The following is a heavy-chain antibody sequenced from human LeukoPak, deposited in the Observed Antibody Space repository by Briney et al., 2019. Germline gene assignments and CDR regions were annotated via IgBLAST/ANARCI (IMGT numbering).Heavy chain of an antibody. CDR3: ATDTSYSWYDTFGEY. V-gene: IGHV1-18*01. Sequence: ASVKVSCKASGYTFTSYGISWVRQAPGQGLERMGWISASNGNTDYAQKFQGRVTMTTDTSTTTAYMELRSLRSDDTAVYYCATDTSYSWYDTFGEYWGQGTLVTVST. J-gene: IGHJ4*02. CDR2: ISASNGNT. CDR1: GYTFTSYG. D-gene: IGHD6-13*01.